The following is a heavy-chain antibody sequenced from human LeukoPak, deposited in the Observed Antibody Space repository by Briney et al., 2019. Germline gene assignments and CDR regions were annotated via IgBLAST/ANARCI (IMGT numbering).Heavy chain of an antibody. D-gene: IGHD3-22*01. CDR3: AADPSYSSGYRYYFDY. V-gene: IGHV1-58*01. Sequence: SVKVSRKTSGFTFISSAVQWVRQARGQRLEWIGWIVVGSGNTNYAQKFQERVTITRDMSTSTAYMELSSLRSEDTAVYYCAADPSYSSGYRYYFDYWGQGTLVTVSS. CDR1: GFTFISSA. CDR2: IVVGSGNT. J-gene: IGHJ4*02.